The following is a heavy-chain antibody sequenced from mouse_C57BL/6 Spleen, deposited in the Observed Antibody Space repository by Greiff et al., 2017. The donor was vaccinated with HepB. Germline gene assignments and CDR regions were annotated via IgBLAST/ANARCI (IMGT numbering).Heavy chain of an antibody. CDR1: GYSFTGYY. V-gene: IGHV1-42*01. Sequence: EVQLVESGPELVKPGASVKISCKASGYSFTGYYMNWVKQSPEKSLEWIGEINPSTGGTTYNQKVKAKATLTVDKSSSTAYMQLKSLTSEDSAVYYCAREGDYDGGFDYWGQGTTLTVSS. J-gene: IGHJ2*01. CDR2: INPSTGGT. D-gene: IGHD2-4*01. CDR3: AREGDYDGGFDY.